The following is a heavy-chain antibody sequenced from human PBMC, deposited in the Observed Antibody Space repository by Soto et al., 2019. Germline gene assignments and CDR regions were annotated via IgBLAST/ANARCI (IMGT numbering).Heavy chain of an antibody. CDR1: GVSISSGNW. CDR3: ARAPRFTGTTPFDF. CDR2: VSHSGSP. V-gene: IGHV4-4*02. D-gene: IGHD1-1*01. J-gene: IGHJ5*01. Sequence: QVQLQESGPGLVKPSATLSLTCAVAGVSISSGNWWRWVRQPPGKGLEWIGEVSHSGSPNYNPSHKSLVTISLEKSKYQFSLKLTSVTAADTAVYYCARAPRFTGTTPFDFWGQGTLVTVSS.